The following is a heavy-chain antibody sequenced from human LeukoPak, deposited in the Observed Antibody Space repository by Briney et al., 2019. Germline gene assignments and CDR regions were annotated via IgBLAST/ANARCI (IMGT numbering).Heavy chain of an antibody. Sequence: GGFLRLSCAASGFTFSSYSMNWVSQAPGKGLEWVSSISSSSSYIYYADSVKGRFTISRDNAKNSLYLQMNSLRAEDTAVYYCARAPVSSSGWFDYWGQGTLVTVSS. CDR1: GFTFSSYS. CDR2: ISSSSSYI. V-gene: IGHV3-21*01. J-gene: IGHJ4*02. CDR3: ARAPVSSSGWFDY. D-gene: IGHD6-19*01.